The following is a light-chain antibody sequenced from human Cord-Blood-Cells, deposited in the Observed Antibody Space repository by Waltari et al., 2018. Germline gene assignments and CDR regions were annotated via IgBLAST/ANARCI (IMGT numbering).Light chain of an antibody. Sequence: DIQMTQSPSSLSAPVGDRVTITCRASQSISSYLNWYQQKPGKAPKLLIYAASSLQSGVPSRFSGSGSGTDFTLTISSLQPEDFANYYCQKSYSTPWTFGQGTKVEIK. CDR1: QSISSY. J-gene: IGKJ1*01. CDR3: QKSYSTPWT. CDR2: AAS. V-gene: IGKV1-39*01.